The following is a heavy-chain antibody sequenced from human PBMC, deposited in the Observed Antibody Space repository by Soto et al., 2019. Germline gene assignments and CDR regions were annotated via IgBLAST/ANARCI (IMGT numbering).Heavy chain of an antibody. CDR2: IIPILGIA. CDR1: GGTFSSYT. CDR3: AREGGGDFYYSYYYMDV. J-gene: IGHJ6*03. D-gene: IGHD2-21*01. Sequence: QVQLVQSGAEVKKPGSSVKVSCKASGGTFSSYTISWVRQAPGQGLEWMGRIIPILGIANYAQKFQGRVTITADKSTSKAYMELSSLRSEDTAVDYCAREGGGDFYYSYYYMDVWGKGTTVTVSS. V-gene: IGHV1-69*08.